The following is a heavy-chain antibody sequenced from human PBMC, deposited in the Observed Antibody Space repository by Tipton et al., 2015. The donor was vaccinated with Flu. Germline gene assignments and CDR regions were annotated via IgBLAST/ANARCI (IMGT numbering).Heavy chain of an antibody. CDR3: AREVLELRYYYMDV. D-gene: IGHD1-7*01. J-gene: IGHJ6*03. Sequence: SLRLSCAASGFTFSSYAMHWVRQAPGKGLEYVSAISSNGGSTYYANSVKGRFTISRDNSKNTLYLQMGSLRAEDMAVYYCAREVLELRYYYMDVWGKGTTVTVSS. CDR1: GFTFSSYA. V-gene: IGHV3-64*01. CDR2: ISSNGGST.